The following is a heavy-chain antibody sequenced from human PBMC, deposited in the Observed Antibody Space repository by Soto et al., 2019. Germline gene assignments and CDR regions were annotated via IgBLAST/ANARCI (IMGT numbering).Heavy chain of an antibody. D-gene: IGHD3-3*01. Sequence: PSETLSLTCTVSGGSISSSSYYWGWIRQPPGKGLEWIGSIYYSGSTYYNPSLKSRVTISVDTSKNQFSLKLSSVTAADTAVYYCARDSPRPYYDFWSGYYPQPAYYGMDVWGQGTTVTVSS. CDR2: IYYSGST. CDR3: ARDSPRPYYDFWSGYYPQPAYYGMDV. V-gene: IGHV4-39*02. CDR1: GGSISSSSYY. J-gene: IGHJ6*02.